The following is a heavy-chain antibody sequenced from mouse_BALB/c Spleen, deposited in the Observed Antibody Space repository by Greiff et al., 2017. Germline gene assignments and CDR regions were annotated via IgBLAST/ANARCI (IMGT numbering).Heavy chain of an antibody. J-gene: IGHJ4*01. CDR2: ISYSGST. V-gene: IGHV3-2*02. D-gene: IGHD2-4*01. CDR3: ARGINLYDAMDY. Sequence: DVQLQESGPGLVKPSQSLSLTCTVTGYSITSDYAWNWIRQFPGNKLEWMGYISYSGSTSYNPSLKSRISITRDTSKNQFFLQLNSVTTEDTATYYCARGINLYDAMDYWGQGTSVTVSS. CDR1: GYSITSDYA.